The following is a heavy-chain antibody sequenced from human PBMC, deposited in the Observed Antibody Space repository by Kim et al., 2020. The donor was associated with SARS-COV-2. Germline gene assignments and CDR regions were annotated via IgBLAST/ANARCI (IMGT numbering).Heavy chain of an antibody. V-gene: IGHV1-46*01. CDR1: GYTFTSYY. Sequence: ASVKVSCKASGYTFTSYYMHWVRQAPGQGLEWMGIINPSGGSTSYAQKFQGRVTMTRDTSTSTVYMELSSLRSEDTAVYYCATGERGYSYGYPPDGAFDIWGQGTMVTVSS. CDR2: INPSGGST. J-gene: IGHJ3*02. CDR3: ATGERGYSYGYPPDGAFDI. D-gene: IGHD5-18*01.